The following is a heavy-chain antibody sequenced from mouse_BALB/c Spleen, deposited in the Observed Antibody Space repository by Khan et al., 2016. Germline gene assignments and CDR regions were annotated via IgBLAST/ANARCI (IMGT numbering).Heavy chain of an antibody. J-gene: IGHJ2*01. CDR2: IDPANGDT. D-gene: IGHD2-3*01. CDR3: APIYDGDYRY. Sequence: VQLQQSGAELVKPGASVKLSCTASGFNIKDTFLHWVKQRPEQGLEWLGRIDPANGDTKYDPNFQGKATITADTSSNTAYLHLSSLTSEDAAVYYCAPIYDGDYRYWGQGTTLTVSS. CDR1: GFNIKDTF. V-gene: IGHV14-3*02.